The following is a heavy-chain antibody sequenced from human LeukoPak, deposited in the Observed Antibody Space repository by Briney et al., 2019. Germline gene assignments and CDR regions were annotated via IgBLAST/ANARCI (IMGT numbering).Heavy chain of an antibody. CDR3: ERDRGYSGYDFYHFDY. J-gene: IGHJ4*02. D-gene: IGHD5-12*01. V-gene: IGHV1-69*05. CDR1: GGTFSSYA. CDR2: IIPIFGTA. Sequence: WSSVKVSCKASGGTFSSYAISWVRQAPGQGLEWMGRIIPIFGTANYAQKSQGRVTITTDESTSTAYMELSSLRSEDTAVYYCERDRGYSGYDFYHFDYWGQGTPVTVSS.